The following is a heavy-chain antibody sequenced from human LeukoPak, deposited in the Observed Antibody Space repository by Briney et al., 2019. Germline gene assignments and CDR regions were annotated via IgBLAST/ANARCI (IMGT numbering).Heavy chain of an antibody. CDR1: GYTLTELS. CDR3: ATDVNQYYYGSGSYYPY. Sequence: ASVKVSCKVSGYTLTELSMHWVRQAPGKGLEWMGGFDPEDGETIYAQKFQGRVTMTEDTSTDTAYMELSSLRSEDTAVYYCATDVNQYYYGSGSYYPYWGQGTPVTVSS. D-gene: IGHD3-10*01. J-gene: IGHJ4*02. CDR2: FDPEDGET. V-gene: IGHV1-24*01.